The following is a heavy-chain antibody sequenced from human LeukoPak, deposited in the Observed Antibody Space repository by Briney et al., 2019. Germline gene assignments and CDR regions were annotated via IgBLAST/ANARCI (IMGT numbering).Heavy chain of an antibody. CDR1: GDSFSNYY. V-gene: IGHV4-59*01. J-gene: IGHJ4*02. CDR2: VYYSGST. CDR3: ARLLGIGSSFDY. D-gene: IGHD6-6*01. Sequence: SETLSLTCSVSGDSFSNYYWTWIRQPPGKGLEWIVYVYYSGSTNYNPSLKTRLHLSVDTSKNQFSLKMRSVTAADTAVYYCARLLGIGSSFDYWGQGTLVTVSS.